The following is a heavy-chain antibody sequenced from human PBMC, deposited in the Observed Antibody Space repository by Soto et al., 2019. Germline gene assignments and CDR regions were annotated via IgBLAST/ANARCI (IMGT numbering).Heavy chain of an antibody. CDR3: STGGGGYCSGSSYPNY. CDR1: GNTFTSHD. V-gene: IGHV1-8*01. D-gene: IGHD2-2*03. J-gene: IGHJ4*02. CDR2: MNPNSGNT. Sequence: QVQLVQSGAEVKKPGASVRVSCKASGNTFTSHDINWVRQASGQGLEWIGWMNPNSGNTGYAQKFQGRVTMTRNTSIRTAYMELSSLTTEDTAVYYCSTGGGGYCSGSSYPNYWGQGTLVTVSS.